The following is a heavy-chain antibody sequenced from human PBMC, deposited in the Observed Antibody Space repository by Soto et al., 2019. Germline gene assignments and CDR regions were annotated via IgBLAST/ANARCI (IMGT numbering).Heavy chain of an antibody. CDR1: GYTFTSYY. V-gene: IGHV1-46*01. CDR3: AXGLPRXSSSWYGDWFDP. D-gene: IGHD6-13*01. J-gene: IGHJ5*02. CDR2: INPSGGST. Sequence: QVQLVQSGAEVKKPGASVKVSCKASGYTFTSYYMHWVRQAPGQGLEWMGIINPSGGSTSYAQKXQXXXXXXXXXXXXXXXXXXXXXXXXXXXXXXXAXGLPRXSSSWYGDWFDPWGQGTLVTVSS.